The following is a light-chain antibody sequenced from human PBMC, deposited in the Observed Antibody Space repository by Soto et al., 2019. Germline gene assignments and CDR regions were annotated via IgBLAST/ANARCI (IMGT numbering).Light chain of an antibody. CDR1: QNVKTR. V-gene: IGKV3-15*01. CDR2: DAF. CDR3: QQYDEWPLT. Sequence: EKVMTQSPATLSVSPGERATLSCRASQNVKTRLAWYQQKPGQAPRLLIFDAFTRATGIPARFSGSASGTDFTLTISSLQSEDSALYYCQQYDEWPLTFGGGTQVEIK. J-gene: IGKJ4*01.